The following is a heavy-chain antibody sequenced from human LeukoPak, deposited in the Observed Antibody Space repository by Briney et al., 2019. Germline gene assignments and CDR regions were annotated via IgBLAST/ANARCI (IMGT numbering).Heavy chain of an antibody. D-gene: IGHD3-9*01. CDR1: GFTYSSYT. V-gene: IGHV3-30-3*01. Sequence: PGGSLRLSCAASGFTYSSYTMHWVRQAPGKGLEWVAVISYDGSNKYYADSVKGRFTISRDNSKNTLYLQMNSLKTEDTAVYYCTTDGPNVLRYFDWLSEYFQHWGQGTLVTVSS. J-gene: IGHJ1*01. CDR2: ISYDGSNK. CDR3: TTDGPNVLRYFDWLSEYFQH.